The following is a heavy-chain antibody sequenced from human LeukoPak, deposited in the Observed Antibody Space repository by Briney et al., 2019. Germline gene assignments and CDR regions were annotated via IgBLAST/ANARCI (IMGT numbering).Heavy chain of an antibody. CDR1: GGTFSSYA. V-gene: IGHV1-69*05. D-gene: IGHD6-13*01. CDR3: ARDGGAAAGSSSYYYMDV. Sequence: SVKVSCKASGGTFSSYAISWVRQAPGQGLEWMGGIIPIFGTANYAQKFQGRVTMTRDTSISTAYMELSRLRSDDTAVYYCARDGGAAAGSSSYYYMDVWGKGTTVTVSS. CDR2: IIPIFGTA. J-gene: IGHJ6*03.